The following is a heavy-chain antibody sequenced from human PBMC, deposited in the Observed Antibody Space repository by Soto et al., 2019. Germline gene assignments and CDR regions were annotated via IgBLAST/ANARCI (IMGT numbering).Heavy chain of an antibody. CDR1: GFSLTTTGVG. CDR3: AHRRRGFSYGHYFDY. D-gene: IGHD5-18*01. J-gene: IGHJ4*02. CDR2: IFWDDAK. Sequence: SGPTLVNPTQTLTLTCTFSGFSLTTTGVGVGWIRQPPGKALEWLALIFWDDAKRYSPSLKSRLTITKDTSKNQVVLTMTNIDPVDTATYYCAHRRRGFSYGHYFDYWGQGTLVTVSS. V-gene: IGHV2-5*02.